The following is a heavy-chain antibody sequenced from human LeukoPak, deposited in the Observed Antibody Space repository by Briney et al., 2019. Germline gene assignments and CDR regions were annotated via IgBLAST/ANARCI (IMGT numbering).Heavy chain of an antibody. Sequence: SETLSLTCTVSGGSISSSSYYWGWIRQPPGKGLEWIGSIYYSGSTYYNPSLKSRVTISVDTTKNQFSLKLSSVTAADTAVYYCARQEGRRDGYSSNPYYYYMDVWGKGTTVTVSS. J-gene: IGHJ6*03. V-gene: IGHV4-39*01. CDR3: ARQEGRRDGYSSNPYYYYMDV. CDR2: IYYSGST. CDR1: GGSISSSSYY. D-gene: IGHD6-13*01.